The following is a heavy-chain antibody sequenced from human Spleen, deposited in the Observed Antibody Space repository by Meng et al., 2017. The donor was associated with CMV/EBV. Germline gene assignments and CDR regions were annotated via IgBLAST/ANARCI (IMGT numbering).Heavy chain of an antibody. V-gene: IGHV4-61*01. Sequence: SGGSVSSGSYYWRWIRQPPGKGLEWIGYIYYSGSTNYNPSLKSRVTISVDTSKNQFSLKLSSVTAADTAVYYCARAPGGAIFGVVFDYWGQGTLVTVSS. CDR1: GGSVSSGSYY. CDR3: ARAPGGAIFGVVFDY. CDR2: IYYSGST. J-gene: IGHJ4*02. D-gene: IGHD3-3*01.